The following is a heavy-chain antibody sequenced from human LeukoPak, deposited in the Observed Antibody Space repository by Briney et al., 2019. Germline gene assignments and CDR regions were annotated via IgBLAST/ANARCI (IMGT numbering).Heavy chain of an antibody. CDR1: GFTFDDYA. V-gene: IGHV3-9*01. J-gene: IGHJ3*02. Sequence: GGSLRLSCAASGFTFDDYAMHWVRQAPGKGLEWVSGISWNSGSIGYADSVKGRFTISRDNAKNSLYLQMNSLRAEGTALYYCAKEGGRFGFGIWGQGTMVTVSS. D-gene: IGHD3-10*01. CDR3: AKEGGRFGFGI. CDR2: ISWNSGSI.